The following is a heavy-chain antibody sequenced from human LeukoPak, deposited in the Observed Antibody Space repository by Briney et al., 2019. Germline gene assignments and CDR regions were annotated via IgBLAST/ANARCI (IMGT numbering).Heavy chain of an antibody. J-gene: IGHJ5*02. CDR1: GFTFSRYW. CDR2: ISGDGSTT. Sequence: PGGSLRLSCAASGFTFSRYWMHWVRQAPGKGLVWVSRISGDGSTTSYADYVKGGFTISRDNAKNMMYLQMNSLRAADTAVYYCATENYYESRGYYTFGSWGQGTLVTVSS. D-gene: IGHD3-22*01. CDR3: ATENYYESRGYYTFGS. V-gene: IGHV3-74*01.